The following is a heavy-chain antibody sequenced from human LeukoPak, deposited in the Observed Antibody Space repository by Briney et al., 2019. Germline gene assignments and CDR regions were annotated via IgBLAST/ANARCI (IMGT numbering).Heavy chain of an antibody. CDR1: GASIRTANYY. J-gene: IGHJ5*02. Sequence: SETLSLTCTVSGASIRTANYYLSWIRQYPGKGLEWIGYMEYSVSTRYNPSLKSRVVISADTSKNQFSLNLRSVTAADSAIYYCVTYRPGDINWFDPWGQGILVTVSS. CDR3: VTYRPGDINWFDP. V-gene: IGHV4-31*03. D-gene: IGHD2-21*01. CDR2: MEYSVST.